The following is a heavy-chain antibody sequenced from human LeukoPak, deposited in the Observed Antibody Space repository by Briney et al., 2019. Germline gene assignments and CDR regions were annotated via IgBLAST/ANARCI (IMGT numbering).Heavy chain of an antibody. D-gene: IGHD6-19*01. J-gene: IGHJ4*02. V-gene: IGHV3-30*18. CDR2: ISYDGSNK. CDR3: AKEGRLIAVAQQGYFDY. Sequence: PGRSLRLSCAASGFTFSSYGMHWVRQAPGKGLEWVAVISYDGSNKYYADSVKGRFTISRDNSKNTLYLQMNSLRAEDTAVYYCAKEGRLIAVAQQGYFDYWGQGTLVTVSS. CDR1: GFTFSSYG.